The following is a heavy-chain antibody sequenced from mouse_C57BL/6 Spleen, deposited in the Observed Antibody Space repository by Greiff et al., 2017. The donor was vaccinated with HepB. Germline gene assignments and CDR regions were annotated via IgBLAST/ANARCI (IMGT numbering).Heavy chain of an antibody. CDR1: GYTFTSYG. CDR3: ADYDGYWGAY. V-gene: IGHV1-81*01. J-gene: IGHJ3*01. D-gene: IGHD2-3*01. Sequence: QVQLKESGAELARPGASVKLSCKASGYTFTSYGISWVKQRTGQGLEWIGEINPRSGNTYYNEKFKGKATLTADKSSSTAYMELRSLTSEDSAVYFCADYDGYWGAYWGQGTLVTVSA. CDR2: INPRSGNT.